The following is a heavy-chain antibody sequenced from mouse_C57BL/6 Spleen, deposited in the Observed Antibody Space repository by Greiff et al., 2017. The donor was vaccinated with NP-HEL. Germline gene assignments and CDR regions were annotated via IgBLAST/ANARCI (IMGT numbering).Heavy chain of an antibody. CDR2: ISSGSSTI. Sequence: VHVKQSGGGLVKPGGSLKLSCAASGFTFSDYGMHWVRQAPEKGLEWVAYISSGSSTIYYADTVKGRFTISRDNAKNTLFLQMTSLRSEDTAMYYCARDWGFAYWGQGTLVTVSA. CDR3: ARDWGFAY. J-gene: IGHJ3*01. CDR1: GFTFSDYG. V-gene: IGHV5-17*01. D-gene: IGHD4-1*01.